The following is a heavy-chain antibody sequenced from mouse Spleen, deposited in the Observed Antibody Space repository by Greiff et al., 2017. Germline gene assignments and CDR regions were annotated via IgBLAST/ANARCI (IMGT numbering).Heavy chain of an antibody. CDR1: GYSFTGYY. D-gene: IGHD1-2*01. V-gene: IGHV1-42*01. CDR3: ARYERRRYYAMDY. Sequence: EVKLQQSGPELVKPGASVKISCKASGYSFTGYYMNWVKQSPEKSLEWIGEINPSTGGTTYNQKFKAKATLTVDKSSSTAYMQLKSLTSEDSAVYYCARYERRRYYAMDYWGQGTSVTVSS. CDR2: INPSTGGT. J-gene: IGHJ4*01.